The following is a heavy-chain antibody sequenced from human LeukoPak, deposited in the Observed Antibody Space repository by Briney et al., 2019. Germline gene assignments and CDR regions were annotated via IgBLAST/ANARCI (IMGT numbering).Heavy chain of an antibody. V-gene: IGHV3-11*01. D-gene: IGHD4-23*01. CDR2: ISTRDNTI. J-gene: IGHJ4*02. Sequence: PGGSLRLSCTASGFTFSDYYMSWIRQTPGKGLEWLLYISTRDNTIQYADSVKGRFTISRDNANNSVFLQMNNLRAEDSAIYYCARGARWAYYFDYWGQGSLVTVSS. CDR1: GFTFSDYY. CDR3: ARGARWAYYFDY.